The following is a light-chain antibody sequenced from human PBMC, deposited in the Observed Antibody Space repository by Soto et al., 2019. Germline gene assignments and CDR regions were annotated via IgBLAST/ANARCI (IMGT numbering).Light chain of an antibody. Sequence: DIQMTQSPSTLSASVGDRVTIPCRASQSISSWLAWYQQKPGKAPKLLIYDASSLESGVPSRFSGSGSGTEFTLTISSLQPDDLAKYDCQQYNSYLSTFGEGTKVVIK. CDR3: QQYNSYLST. V-gene: IGKV1-5*01. CDR1: QSISSW. J-gene: IGKJ1*01. CDR2: DAS.